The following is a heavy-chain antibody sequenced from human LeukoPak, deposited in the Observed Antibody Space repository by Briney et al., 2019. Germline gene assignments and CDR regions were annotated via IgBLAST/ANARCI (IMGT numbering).Heavy chain of an antibody. D-gene: IGHD4-11*01. CDR3: AKDIQRGFDYTNSLDS. CDR1: GFSFSSYS. V-gene: IGHV3-48*01. J-gene: IGHJ4*02. CDR2: ISGSSDTI. Sequence: GGSLRLSCAASGFSFSSYSMDWVRQAPGKGLDWISYISGSSDTIYYAESVQGRFTMSRDNAKNSVFLQMNSLKAEDTAVYYCAKDIQRGFDYTNSLDSWGQGTLVIVSS.